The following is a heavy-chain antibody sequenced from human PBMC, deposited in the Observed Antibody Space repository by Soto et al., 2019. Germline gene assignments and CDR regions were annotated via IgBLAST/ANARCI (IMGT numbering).Heavy chain of an antibody. CDR3: ASHHPGDYDFWSGIDY. V-gene: IGHV3-7*01. J-gene: IGHJ4*02. CDR2: INSDGGGK. CDR1: GFTFSNSW. Sequence: GGSLRLSCAASGFTFSNSWMDWLRQAPWKGLEWVSSINSDGGGKYYVDSVKGRFTISRDNTTNSLYLQMNSLRAEDTAVYYCASHHPGDYDFWSGIDYWGQGTLVTVSS. D-gene: IGHD3-3*01.